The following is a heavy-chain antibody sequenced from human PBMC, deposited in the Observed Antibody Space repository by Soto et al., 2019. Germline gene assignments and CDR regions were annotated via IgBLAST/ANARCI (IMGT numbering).Heavy chain of an antibody. V-gene: IGHV4-38-2*01. Sequence: SETLSLTCAVSGYSISSGSYWGWIRQPPGKGLEWIVSIYDSGVTYYNPSLKSRVTTSVDTSENQFSLNLNSMTAADAAVYYCAMGASGEPPYYFDSRGQGTLVTVSS. CDR1: GYSISSGSY. D-gene: IGHD7-27*01. CDR3: AMGASGEPPYYFDS. J-gene: IGHJ4*02. CDR2: IYDSGVT.